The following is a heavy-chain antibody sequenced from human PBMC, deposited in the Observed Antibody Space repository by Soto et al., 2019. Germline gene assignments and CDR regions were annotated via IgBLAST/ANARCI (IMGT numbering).Heavy chain of an antibody. CDR3: ARSSLGAAGYYYYGMDV. V-gene: IGHV3-33*01. Sequence: PVVSRRLSCAASEFTFSSYGMHWVRQAPGKGLEWVAVIWYDGSNKYYADSVKGRFTISRDNSKNTLYLQMNSLRAEDTAVYYCARSSLGAAGYYYYGMDVWGQGTTVTVSS. J-gene: IGHJ6*02. CDR2: IWYDGSNK. CDR1: EFTFSSYG. D-gene: IGHD6-13*01.